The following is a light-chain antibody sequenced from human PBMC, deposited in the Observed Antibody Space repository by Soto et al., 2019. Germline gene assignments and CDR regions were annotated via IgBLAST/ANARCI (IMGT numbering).Light chain of an antibody. CDR1: QSLSSNY. V-gene: IGKV3-20*01. CDR3: QQYGSAPYV. Sequence: EIVLTQSPGTLSLSPGERATLSCRASQSLSSNYLAWFQQKPRQAPRLLIYGASGRATGIPARFSGSGSGTDFTLTISRLAPEDFAVYYCQQYGSAPYVFGQGTKLEIK. J-gene: IGKJ2*01. CDR2: GAS.